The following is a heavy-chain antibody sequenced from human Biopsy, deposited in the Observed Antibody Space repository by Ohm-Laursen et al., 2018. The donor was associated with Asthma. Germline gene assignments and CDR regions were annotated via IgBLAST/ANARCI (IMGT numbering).Heavy chain of an antibody. J-gene: IGHJ4*02. V-gene: IGHV1-69*01. CDR2: LIPVLGTP. D-gene: IGHD2-2*01. CDR1: GDSFSNYA. CDR3: ARGPEYVRSSGALDY. Sequence: SSVKVSCKASGDSFSNYAISWVRQAPGQGLEWMGGLIPVLGTPDHAQKFQGRVTISADDSTSTAYMELSSLSSEDTALYYWARGPEYVRSSGALDYWGQGTLVTVSS.